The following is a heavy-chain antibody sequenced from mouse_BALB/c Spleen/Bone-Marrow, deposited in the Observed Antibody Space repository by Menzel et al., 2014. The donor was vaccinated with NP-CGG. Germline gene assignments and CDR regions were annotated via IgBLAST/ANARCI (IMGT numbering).Heavy chain of an antibody. Sequence: LQQSGSELVRPGASVKLSCKASGYTFTSYLIHWVKQRPGQGLEWIGNIYPGSGSTNYDEKFKSKATLTVDTSSSTAYTQLSSLTSEDSAVYYCTRTYGNYPAWFAYWGQGTLVTVSA. CDR2: IYPGSGST. CDR3: TRTYGNYPAWFAY. V-gene: IGHV1S22*01. D-gene: IGHD2-1*01. CDR1: GYTFTSYL. J-gene: IGHJ3*01.